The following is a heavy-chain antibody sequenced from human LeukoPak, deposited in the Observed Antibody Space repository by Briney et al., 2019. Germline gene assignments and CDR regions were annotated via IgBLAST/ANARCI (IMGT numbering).Heavy chain of an antibody. CDR3: PTLGGGNSDSA. J-gene: IGHJ5*02. Sequence: GGSLRLSRAASGLTFSNAWMSWVRQAPGKGLDWVGRIKSRFDGGTTEYAAPVKGRFTISRDDSKTTLFLQMNSLKTEDTAVYYFPTLGGGNSDSAWGQGTRVTVPS. CDR2: IKSRFDGGTT. CDR1: GLTFSNAW. V-gene: IGHV3-15*01. D-gene: IGHD3-16*01.